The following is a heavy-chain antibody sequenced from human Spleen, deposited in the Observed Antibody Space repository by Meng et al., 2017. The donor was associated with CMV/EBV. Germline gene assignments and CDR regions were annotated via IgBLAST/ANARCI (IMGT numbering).Heavy chain of an antibody. CDR3: AKDGDCSGTRCYKFYFDY. Sequence: FSTYGFHGVRQAPGKGLGWVAVIWYDGSKTYYSDSVKGRFTVSKDNSKNTVYLQMNSLRAEDTAVYYCAKDGDCSGTRCYKFYFDYWGQGTLVTVSS. V-gene: IGHV3-33*06. CDR1: FSTYG. D-gene: IGHD2-2*02. J-gene: IGHJ4*02. CDR2: IWYDGSKT.